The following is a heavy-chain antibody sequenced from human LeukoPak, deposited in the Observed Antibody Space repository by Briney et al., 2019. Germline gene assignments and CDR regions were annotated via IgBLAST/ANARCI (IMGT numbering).Heavy chain of an antibody. CDR2: ISGSGGST. Sequence: PSGGSLRLSCAASGFTFSSYAMSWVRQAPGKGLEWVSGISGSGGSTYYADSVKGRFTISRDNSKNTLYLQMNSLRAEDTAVYYCAKDPGLAIFSPYYSDYWGQGTPVTVSS. CDR3: AKDPGLAIFSPYYSDY. CDR1: GFTFSSYA. J-gene: IGHJ4*02. D-gene: IGHD3-3*01. V-gene: IGHV3-23*01.